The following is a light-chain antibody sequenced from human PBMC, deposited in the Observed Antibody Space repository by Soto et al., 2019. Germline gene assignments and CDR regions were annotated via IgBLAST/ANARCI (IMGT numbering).Light chain of an antibody. Sequence: QSVLTQSPSVSGAPGQRVTISCTGSSSNIGADYDVHWYQQLPGTAPKLLIYGDTNRPSGVPDRFSGSKSGTSASLAITGLQVEDEADYYCQSYDSSLSGWVFGTGTKVTVL. CDR2: GDT. V-gene: IGLV1-40*01. CDR3: QSYDSSLSGWV. J-gene: IGLJ1*01. CDR1: SSNIGADYD.